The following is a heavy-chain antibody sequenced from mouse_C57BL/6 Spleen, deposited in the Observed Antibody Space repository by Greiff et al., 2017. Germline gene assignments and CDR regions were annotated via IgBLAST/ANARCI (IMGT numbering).Heavy chain of an antibody. V-gene: IGHV1-64*01. CDR3: AHLYPYDAMDY. Sequence: QVQLQQPGAELVKPGASVKLSCKASGYTFTSYWMHWVKQRPGQGLEWIGMIHPNSGSTNYNEKFKSKATLTVDKSSSTAYMQLSSLTSEDSAVYYCAHLYPYDAMDYWGQGTSVTVSS. CDR2: IHPNSGST. CDR1: GYTFTSYW. J-gene: IGHJ4*01.